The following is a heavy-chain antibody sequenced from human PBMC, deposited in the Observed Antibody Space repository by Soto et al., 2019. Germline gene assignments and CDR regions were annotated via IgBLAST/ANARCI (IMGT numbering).Heavy chain of an antibody. CDR3: ARSTRRLTYYYDIAY. CDR1: GGSISSGGYF. Sequence: PSETLSLTCTVSGGSISSGGYFWSWNRQRPGKGLEWIGEMNHSGRTNYNTSLKSRVTISVDTSKNQFSLKLSSVTAADTAVYYCARSTRRLTYYYDIAYWGQGTLVTVSS. D-gene: IGHD3-22*01. V-gene: IGHV4-39*07. J-gene: IGHJ4*02. CDR2: MNHSGRT.